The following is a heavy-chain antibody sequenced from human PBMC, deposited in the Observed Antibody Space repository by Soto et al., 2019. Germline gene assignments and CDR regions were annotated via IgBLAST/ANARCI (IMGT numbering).Heavy chain of an antibody. V-gene: IGHV4-4*02. Sequence: QVQLQESGPGLVKPSGTLSLTCAVSSGPINSSNWWTWVRQTPGKGLEWIGEIVHSGSTNYNPSLKSRVTMSVDKSKNQFSLIVRSVTAADTAVYYCAREDSSGWSAWGQGTLVTVSS. CDR1: SGPINSSNW. D-gene: IGHD6-19*01. CDR3: AREDSSGWSA. J-gene: IGHJ5*02. CDR2: IVHSGST.